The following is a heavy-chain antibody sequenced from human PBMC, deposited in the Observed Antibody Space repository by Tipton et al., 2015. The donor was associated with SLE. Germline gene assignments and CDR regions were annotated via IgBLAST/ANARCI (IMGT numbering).Heavy chain of an antibody. CDR3: ARLGYSILGTNYFDF. CDR1: GFAFSNYA. Sequence: SLRLSCAASGFAFSNYAMSWVRQAPGKGLEWVSTINYRGDTSYYADSVKGRFTISKDNSKNTLFLQMSSLRADDTAMYYCARLGYSILGTNYFDFWGQGVPVTVSS. D-gene: IGHD5-12*01. J-gene: IGHJ4*02. CDR2: INYRGDTS. V-gene: IGHV3-23*01.